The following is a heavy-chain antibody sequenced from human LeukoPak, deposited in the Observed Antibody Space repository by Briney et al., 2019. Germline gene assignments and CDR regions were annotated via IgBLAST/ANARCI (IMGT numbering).Heavy chain of an antibody. Sequence: SETLSLTCTVSGGSISSGGYYWSWIRQHPGKGLEWIGYIYYSGSTYYNPSLKSRVTISVDTSKKQFSLKLSSVTAADTAVYYCARVVGYYYDSSGYSDYWGQGTLVTVSS. CDR1: GGSISSGGYY. CDR2: IYYSGST. V-gene: IGHV4-31*03. D-gene: IGHD3-22*01. J-gene: IGHJ4*02. CDR3: ARVVGYYYDSSGYSDY.